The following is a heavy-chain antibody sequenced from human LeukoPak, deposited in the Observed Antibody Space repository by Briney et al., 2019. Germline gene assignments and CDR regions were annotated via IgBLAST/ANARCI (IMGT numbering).Heavy chain of an antibody. CDR2: IYYSGST. CDR3: ARGWGQGPWRARGAFDI. CDR1: GGSISSGGYY. Sequence: SETLSLTCTVSGGSISSGGYYWSWIRQHPGKGLEWIGYIYYSGSTNYNPSLKSRVTISVDTSKNQFSLKLSSVTAADTAVYYCARGWGQGPWRARGAFDIWGQGTMVTVSS. J-gene: IGHJ3*02. V-gene: IGHV4-31*03. D-gene: IGHD7-27*01.